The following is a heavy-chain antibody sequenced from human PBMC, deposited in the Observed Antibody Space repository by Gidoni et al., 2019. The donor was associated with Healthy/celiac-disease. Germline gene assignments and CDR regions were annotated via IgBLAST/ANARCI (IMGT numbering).Heavy chain of an antibody. CDR1: AGPISRYY. Sequence: QVQLQESGPGLVKPSEPLSLTCTVSAGPISRYYWSWIRQPPGKGLEWIGYIYYSGSTNYNPSLKSRVTISVDTSKNQFSLKLSSVTAADTAVYYCARDRGGIAVAGTGVYYGMDVWGQGTTVTVSS. J-gene: IGHJ6*02. D-gene: IGHD6-19*01. CDR3: ARDRGGIAVAGTGVYYGMDV. CDR2: IYYSGST. V-gene: IGHV4-59*01.